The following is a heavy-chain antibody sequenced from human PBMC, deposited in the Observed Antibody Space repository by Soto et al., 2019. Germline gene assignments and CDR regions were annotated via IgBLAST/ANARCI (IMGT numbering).Heavy chain of an antibody. V-gene: IGHV3-23*01. CDR2: ISGSGDST. Sequence: EVQLLESGGNLVQPGGSLRLSCAASGFTFSTYAMNWVRQAPGKGLEWVSGISGSGDSTSYADSVKDRFTISRDNSKDTLYLQMNSLRPEDTAVYYCAKRHITGSPSNWFDPWGQGTLVTVSS. CDR3: AKRHITGSPSNWFDP. CDR1: GFTFSTYA. J-gene: IGHJ5*02. D-gene: IGHD1-20*01.